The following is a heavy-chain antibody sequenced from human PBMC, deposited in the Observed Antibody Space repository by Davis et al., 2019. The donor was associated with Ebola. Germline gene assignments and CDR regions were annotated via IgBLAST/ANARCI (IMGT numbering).Heavy chain of an antibody. CDR3: ARVFDSVNYFDY. CDR2: IFSNGDI. CDR1: GFTFSGSA. D-gene: IGHD3-3*01. Sequence: GESLKISCAASGFTFSGSAMHWVRQAPGKGLECVSVIFSNGDIYYAESVKDRFTISRDNSKNTLYLQMTSLRAEDTAVYYCARVFDSVNYFDYWGQGTLVTVSS. J-gene: IGHJ4*02. V-gene: IGHV3-66*01.